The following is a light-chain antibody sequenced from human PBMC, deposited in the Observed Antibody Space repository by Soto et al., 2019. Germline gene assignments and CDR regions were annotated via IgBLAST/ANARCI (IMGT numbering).Light chain of an antibody. J-gene: IGKJ4*01. CDR1: QSVSSVY. CDR2: GAS. V-gene: IGKV3-20*01. CDR3: QQYGSSSLT. Sequence: EIVLTQSPGTLSLSPGERSTLSFITSQSVSSVYLAWYQQKPGQAPRLLIYGASSRATGIPDRFSGSGSGTDFTLTISRLEPADFAVYYCQQYGSSSLTFGGGTKVDIK.